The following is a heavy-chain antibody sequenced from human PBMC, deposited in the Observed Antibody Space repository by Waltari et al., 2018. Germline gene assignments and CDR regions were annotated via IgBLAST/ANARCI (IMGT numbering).Heavy chain of an antibody. CDR1: GFSISGYW. Sequence: EVQLVESGGGLIQPGGSLRLSCAASGFSISGYWMHWVRLPPGKGLVWVSRIHSDGRSTSYVDSVRGRFTVSRDNAKNTVYLQMNSLRADDTGVYFCARDGLGSSHDYWGQGTLVTVSS. CDR3: ARDGLGSSHDY. D-gene: IGHD6-6*01. J-gene: IGHJ4*02. CDR2: IHSDGRST. V-gene: IGHV3-74*01.